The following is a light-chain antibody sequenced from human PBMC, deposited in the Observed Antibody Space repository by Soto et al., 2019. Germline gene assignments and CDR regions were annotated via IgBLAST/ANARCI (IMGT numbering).Light chain of an antibody. CDR2: EVG. CDR3: SSYKSNTFSV. J-gene: IGLJ1*01. V-gene: IGLV2-14*01. CDR1: GSDISAYNY. Sequence: SARTHPASLSGSPGQSSSISCTGTGSDISAYNYVSWYQQHPRKAPELMIYEVGDRPSGLSNRFSGSKSGNPASLTISRLQPEDEADYYCSSYKSNTFSVFGTGTKVTVL.